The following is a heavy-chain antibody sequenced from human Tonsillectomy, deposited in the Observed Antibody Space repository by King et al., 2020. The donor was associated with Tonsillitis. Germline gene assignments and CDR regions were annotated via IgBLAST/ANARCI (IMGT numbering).Heavy chain of an antibody. J-gene: IGHJ5*02. CDR1: GGSFWVYY. Sequence: VQLQQWCAGLLKPSETLSLTCAVYGGSFWVYYWIRIRHPPGEGLGCMWEINHSGRTNNNPSLKSRVTKSVDMSKKQFSLKLSSVTAADTALYYCARYFGSYELDPWGQGTLVTVSS. V-gene: IGHV4-34*01. D-gene: IGHD2-21*01. CDR3: ARYFGSYELDP. CDR2: INHSGRT.